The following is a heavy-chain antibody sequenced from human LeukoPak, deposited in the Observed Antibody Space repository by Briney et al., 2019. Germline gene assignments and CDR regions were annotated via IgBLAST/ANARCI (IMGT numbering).Heavy chain of an antibody. V-gene: IGHV4-59*12. J-gene: IGHJ4*02. Sequence: SETLSLTCTVSGGSISSYYWSWIRQPPGKGLEWIGYIYYSGSTNYNPSLRSRVTISVDTSKNQFSLQLDSVTPEDTAVYYCARAFHSYSFDYWGQGTLVTVSS. CDR3: ARAFHSYSFDY. CDR1: GGSISSYY. CDR2: IYYSGST. D-gene: IGHD2-15*01.